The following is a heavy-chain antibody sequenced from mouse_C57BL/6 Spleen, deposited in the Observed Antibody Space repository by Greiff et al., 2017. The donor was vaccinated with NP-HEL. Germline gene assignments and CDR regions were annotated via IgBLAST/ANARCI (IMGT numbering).Heavy chain of an antibody. CDR2: IYPRDGST. V-gene: IGHV1-85*01. Sequence: VQLVESGPELVKPGASVKLSCKASGYTFTSYDINWVKQRPGQGLEWIGWIYPRDGSTKYNEKFKGKATLTVDTSSSTAYMELHSLTSEDSAVYFCARSGDGSSYDAMDYWGQGTSVTVSS. CDR1: GYTFTSYD. J-gene: IGHJ4*01. D-gene: IGHD1-1*01. CDR3: ARSGDGSSYDAMDY.